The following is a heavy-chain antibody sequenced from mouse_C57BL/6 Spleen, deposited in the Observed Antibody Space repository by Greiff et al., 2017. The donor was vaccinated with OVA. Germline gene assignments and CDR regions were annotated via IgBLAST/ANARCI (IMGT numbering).Heavy chain of an antibody. Sequence: QVQLQQPGAELVRPGSSVKLSCKASGYTFTSYWMDWVKQRPGQGLEWIGNIYPSDSETHYNQKFTDKATLTVDKSSSTAYMQLSSLTSEDSAVYYCARGLVSYYAMDYWGQGTSVTVSS. J-gene: IGHJ4*01. CDR1: GYTFTSYW. CDR2: IYPSDSET. V-gene: IGHV1-61*01. CDR3: ARGLVSYYAMDY. D-gene: IGHD2-2*01.